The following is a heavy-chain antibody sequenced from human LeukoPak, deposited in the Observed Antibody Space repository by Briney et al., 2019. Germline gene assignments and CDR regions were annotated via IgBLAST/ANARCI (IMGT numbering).Heavy chain of an antibody. J-gene: IGHJ5*02. CDR2: INPNSGGT. CDR3: ARGANFLIVYAKGFDP. V-gene: IGHV1-2*02. Sequence: ASVKVSCKAYGYTFTGYSMHWVRQAPGQGLEWMGWINPNSGGTNYAQKFQGRVTMTRDTSISTAYMELSRLRSDDTAVYYCARGANFLIVYAKGFDPWGQGILVTVSS. D-gene: IGHD2-8*01. CDR1: GYTFTGYS.